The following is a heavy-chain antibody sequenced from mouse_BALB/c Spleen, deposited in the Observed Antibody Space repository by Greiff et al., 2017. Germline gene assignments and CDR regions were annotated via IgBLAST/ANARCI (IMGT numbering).Heavy chain of an antibody. Sequence: VQLQQSGAELMKPGASVKISCKATGYTFSSYWIEWVKQRPGHGLEWIGEILPGSGSTNYNEKFKGKATFTADTSSNTAYMQLSSLTSEDSAVYYCARRGKYYYGSSYEYYFDYWGQGTTLTVSS. D-gene: IGHD1-1*01. V-gene: IGHV1-9*01. J-gene: IGHJ2*01. CDR2: ILPGSGST. CDR1: GYTFSSYW. CDR3: ARRGKYYYGSSYEYYFDY.